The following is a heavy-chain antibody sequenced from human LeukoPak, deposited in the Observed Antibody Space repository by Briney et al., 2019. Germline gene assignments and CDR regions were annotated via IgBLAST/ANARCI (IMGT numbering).Heavy chain of an antibody. D-gene: IGHD1-26*01. CDR2: IIPILGIA. V-gene: IGHV1-69*04. CDR3: ARGPISGSYYFDY. J-gene: IGHJ4*02. CDR1: GGTFSSYA. Sequence: ASVKASCKASGGTFSSYAISWVRQAPGQGLEWMGRIIPILGIANYAQKFQGRVTITADKSTSTAYMELSSLRSEDTAVYYCARGPISGSYYFDYWGQGTLVTVSS.